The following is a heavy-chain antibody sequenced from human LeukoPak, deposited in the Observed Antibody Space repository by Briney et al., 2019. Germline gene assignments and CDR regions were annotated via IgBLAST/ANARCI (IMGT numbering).Heavy chain of an antibody. CDR3: ARVERSPSAIYYYYMDV. V-gene: IGHV3-30-3*01. J-gene: IGHJ6*03. D-gene: IGHD6-6*01. CDR2: ISHDGSNK. CDR1: GFSFNTFG. Sequence: GRSLRLSCAASGFSFNTFGMDWVRQAPGKGLEWVASISHDGSNKYYADSVKGRFTISRDNAKNSLYLQMNSLRTEDAAVYYCARVERSPSAIYYYYMDVWGKGTTVTVSS.